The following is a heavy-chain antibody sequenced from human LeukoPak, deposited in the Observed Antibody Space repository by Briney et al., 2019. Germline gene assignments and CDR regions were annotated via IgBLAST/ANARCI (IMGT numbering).Heavy chain of an antibody. V-gene: IGHV4-61*08. Sequence: SATLSLTCTVSGDPVSSGDFYWSWIRQSPGRGLQWIAYAHHTGSSNYSPSLRSRVTISMDTSKNQFSLKLSSVTAADTAVYYCARGPRLGYSYYWGQGTLVTVSS. J-gene: IGHJ4*02. CDR3: ARGPRLGYSYY. CDR1: GDPVSSGDFY. CDR2: AHHTGSS. D-gene: IGHD3-22*01.